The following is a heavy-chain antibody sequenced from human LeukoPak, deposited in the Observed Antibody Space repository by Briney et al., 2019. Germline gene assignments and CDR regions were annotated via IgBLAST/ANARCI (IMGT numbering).Heavy chain of an antibody. CDR1: GFTFGDYA. D-gene: IGHD3-10*01. V-gene: IGHV3-49*04. J-gene: IGHJ4*02. CDR2: IRSKAYGGTT. CDR3: TRAVSYSNVYYFDY. Sequence: GSLRLSCTASGFTFGDYAMSWVRLAPGKGLEWVGFIRSKAYGGTTEYAASVKGRFTISRDDSKSIAYLQMNSLKTEDTAVYYCTRAVSYSNVYYFDYWGQGTLVTVSS.